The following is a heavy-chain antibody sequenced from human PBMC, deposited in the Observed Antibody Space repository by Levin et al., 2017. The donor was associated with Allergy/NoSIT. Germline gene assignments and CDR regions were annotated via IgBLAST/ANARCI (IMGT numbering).Heavy chain of an antibody. CDR1: GGSIGDYY. D-gene: IGHD3-22*01. CDR3: ARDNYFDSSGYYRLDS. Sequence: SQTLSLTCTISGGSIGDYYWNWIRQPPGKGLEWIGYVFHTGTTYYSPSLKSRVTISVDTSKNQFSLKLTSVTAADTAVYYCARDNYFDSSGYYRLDSWGQGTLVTVSS. J-gene: IGHJ4*02. V-gene: IGHV4-59*01. CDR2: VFHTGTT.